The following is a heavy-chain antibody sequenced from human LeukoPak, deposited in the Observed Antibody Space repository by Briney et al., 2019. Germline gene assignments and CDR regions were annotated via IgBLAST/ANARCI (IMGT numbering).Heavy chain of an antibody. Sequence: PGGSLRVSCAASGFTFSSFEINWVRQAPGKGLEWVSYISGSGSTINYADSVKGQFTISRDNAKNSLYLQMNSLRAEDTAVYYCARVRSRAFDIWGQGTMVTVSS. CDR2: ISGSGSTI. V-gene: IGHV3-48*03. J-gene: IGHJ3*02. CDR3: ARVRSRAFDI. CDR1: GFTFSSFE.